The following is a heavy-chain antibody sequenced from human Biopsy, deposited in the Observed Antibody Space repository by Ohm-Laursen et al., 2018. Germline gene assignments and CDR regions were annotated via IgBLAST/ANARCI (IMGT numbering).Heavy chain of an antibody. CDR2: VSTYNGNT. J-gene: IGHJ4*02. D-gene: IGHD3-16*01. V-gene: IGHV1-18*01. CDR1: GYIFTSFG. Sequence: GASVKVSCKRSGYIFTSFGVSWVRQAPGHGLEWMGWVSTYNGNTAYEQKFQGRVTMTTDTSANTAYMELRSLRSDDTAVYFCARVREGGLLDYWGQGILVTVSS. CDR3: ARVREGGLLDY.